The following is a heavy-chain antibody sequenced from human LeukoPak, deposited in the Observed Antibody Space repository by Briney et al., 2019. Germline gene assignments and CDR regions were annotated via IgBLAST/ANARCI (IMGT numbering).Heavy chain of an antibody. CDR3: AKGGEDYDFWSGYYYYFDF. D-gene: IGHD3-3*01. V-gene: IGHV3-23*01. J-gene: IGHJ4*02. Sequence: PGGSLRLSCAASGFNLNSYGMNWVRQAPGKGLEGVSGIIGSGSRTFYADSVKGRFTISRDNSRNTLSLQMNSLRAEDTAIYYCAKGGEDYDFWSGYYYYFDFWGQGTLVTVSS. CDR1: GFNLNSYG. CDR2: IIGSGSRT.